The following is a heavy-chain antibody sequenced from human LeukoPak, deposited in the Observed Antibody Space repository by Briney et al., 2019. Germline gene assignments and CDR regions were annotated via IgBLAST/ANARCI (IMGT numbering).Heavy chain of an antibody. J-gene: IGHJ4*02. Sequence: GGSLRLSCAASGFTFSSYAMSWVRQAPGKGLEWVSAISGSGGSTYYADSAKGRFTISRDNSKNTLYLQMNSLRAEDTAVYYCAKDRRIVVVVAATFWVYWGQGTLVTVSS. CDR1: GFTFSSYA. V-gene: IGHV3-23*01. D-gene: IGHD2-15*01. CDR3: AKDRRIVVVVAATFWVY. CDR2: ISGSGGST.